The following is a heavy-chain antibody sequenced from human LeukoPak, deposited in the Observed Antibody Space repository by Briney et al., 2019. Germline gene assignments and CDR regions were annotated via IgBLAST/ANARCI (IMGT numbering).Heavy chain of an antibody. V-gene: IGHV3-23*01. CDR2: ISGSGGTT. CDR1: GFTFSSYA. CDR3: AKALGYRYGPNDSFDI. J-gene: IGHJ3*02. Sequence: GGSLRLSCAASGFTFSSYAMNWVRQAPGQGLEWGSGISGSGGTTYYADSVTGRFTISRDNSKNTLYLQMNSLRAEDTAVYYCAKALGYRYGPNDSFDIWGQGTMVTVSS. D-gene: IGHD5-18*01.